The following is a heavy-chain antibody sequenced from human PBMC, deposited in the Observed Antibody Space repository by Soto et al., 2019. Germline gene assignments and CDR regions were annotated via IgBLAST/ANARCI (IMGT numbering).Heavy chain of an antibody. Sequence: QLQLQESGPGLVKPSETLSLTCTVSGGSISSSSYYWGWIRQPPGKGLEWIGSIYYSGSTYYNPSLKSRVTISVDTSKNQFSLKLSSVTAADTAVYYCAVYCSGGSCYPYSFDYWGQGTLVTVSS. CDR2: IYYSGST. D-gene: IGHD2-15*01. CDR1: GGSISSSSYY. J-gene: IGHJ4*02. V-gene: IGHV4-39*01. CDR3: AVYCSGGSCYPYSFDY.